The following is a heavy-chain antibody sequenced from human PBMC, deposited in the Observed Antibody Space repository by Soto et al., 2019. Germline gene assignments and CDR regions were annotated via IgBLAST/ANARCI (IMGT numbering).Heavy chain of an antibody. CDR2: ISYDGSNK. Sequence: GGSLRLSCAASGFTFSSYAMHWVRQAPGKGLEWVAVISYDGSNKYYADSVKGRFTISRDNSKSTLYLQMNSLRAEDTAVYYCARAGIAAAGTEFWFDPWGQGTLVTVSS. J-gene: IGHJ5*02. V-gene: IGHV3-30-3*01. CDR1: GFTFSSYA. CDR3: ARAGIAAAGTEFWFDP. D-gene: IGHD6-13*01.